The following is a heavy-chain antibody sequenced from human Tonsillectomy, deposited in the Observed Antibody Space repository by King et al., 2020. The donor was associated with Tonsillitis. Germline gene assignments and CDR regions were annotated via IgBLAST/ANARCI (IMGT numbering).Heavy chain of an antibody. CDR2: MYCSGTI. J-gene: IGHJ4*02. D-gene: IGHD1-26*01. CDR3: ARYVSGSFDY. V-gene: IGHV4-39*01. CDR1: GGSISSSDYY. Sequence: QLQESGPGVVKPSETLSLTCTVSGGSISSSDYYWAWIRQPPGKGLEWIGYMYCSGTIFYNPSLKSRITISGGTSENRISLKLSSVTAAETAVYFCARYVSGSFDYWGQGALVTVSA.